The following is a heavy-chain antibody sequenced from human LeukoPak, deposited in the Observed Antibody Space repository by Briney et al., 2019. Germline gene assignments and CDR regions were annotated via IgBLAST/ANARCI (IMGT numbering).Heavy chain of an antibody. CDR3: AAYSSSWYDY. V-gene: IGHV4-61*02. Sequence: SETLSLTCTVSGGSISSGSYYWSWIRQPAGKGLEWIGRIYTSGNTNYNPSLKSRVTISVDTSKNQFSLKLSSVTAADTAVYYCAAYSSSWYDYWGQGTLVTVSS. CDR2: IYTSGNT. D-gene: IGHD6-13*01. CDR1: GGSISSGSYY. J-gene: IGHJ4*02.